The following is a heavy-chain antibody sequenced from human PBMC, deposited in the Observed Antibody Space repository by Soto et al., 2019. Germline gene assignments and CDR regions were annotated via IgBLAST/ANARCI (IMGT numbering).Heavy chain of an antibody. CDR2: INPNSGGT. CDR3: ARTSRLDLLWFGELEVWFDP. V-gene: IGHV1-2*04. CDR1: GYTFTGYY. D-gene: IGHD3-10*01. Sequence: VASVKVSCKASGYTFTGYYMHWVRQAPGQGLEWMGWINPNSGGTNYAQKFQGWVTMTRDTSISTAYMELSRLRSDDTAVYYCARTSRLDLLWFGELEVWFDPWGQGTLVTVSS. J-gene: IGHJ5*02.